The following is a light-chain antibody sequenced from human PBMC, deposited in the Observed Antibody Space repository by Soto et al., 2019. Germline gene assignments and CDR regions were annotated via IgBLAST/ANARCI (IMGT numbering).Light chain of an antibody. V-gene: IGLV1-47*02. Sequence: QSELTQPPSASGTPGQRVTISCSGTNSNIGSNFVYWYQHLPGTTPKLLVFSYNQRPSGVPDRFSGSKSGSSASLAISGLRSEDEADYYCCSYAGNSRVFGTGTKLTVL. J-gene: IGLJ1*01. CDR1: NSNIGSNF. CDR2: SYN. CDR3: CSYAGNSRV.